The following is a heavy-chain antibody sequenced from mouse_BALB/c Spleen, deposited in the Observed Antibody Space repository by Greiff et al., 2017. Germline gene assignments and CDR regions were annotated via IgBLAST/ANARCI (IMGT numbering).Heavy chain of an antibody. V-gene: IGHV2-2*02. CDR3: ARNPLYYRYDPYFDY. D-gene: IGHD2-14*01. CDR1: GFSLTSYG. J-gene: IGHJ2*01. Sequence: VKLQESGPGLVQPSQSLSITCTVSGFSLTSYGVHWVRQSPGKGLEWLGVIWSGGSTDYNAAFISRLSISKDNSKSQVFFKMNSLQANDTAIYYCARNPLYYRYDPYFDYWGQGTTLTVSS. CDR2: IWSGGST.